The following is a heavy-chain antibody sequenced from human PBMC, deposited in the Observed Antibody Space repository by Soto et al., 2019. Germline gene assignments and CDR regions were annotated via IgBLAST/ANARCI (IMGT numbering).Heavy chain of an antibody. J-gene: IGHJ4*02. Sequence: SETLSLTCTVSGGSIGSGDYYWSWIRQPPGKGLEWIGYIYYTGSTYYNPSLKSRITISVDTSKNHLSLNLNAVTAADTAVYYCARAFDDSSGYYGGLGYWGQGTLVTSPQ. CDR3: ARAFDDSSGYYGGLGY. CDR1: GGSIGSGDYY. D-gene: IGHD3-22*01. V-gene: IGHV4-30-4*08. CDR2: IYYTGST.